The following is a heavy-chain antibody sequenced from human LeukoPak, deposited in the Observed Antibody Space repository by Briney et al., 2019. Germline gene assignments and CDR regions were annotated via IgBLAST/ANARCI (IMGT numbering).Heavy chain of an antibody. D-gene: IGHD3-22*01. CDR1: GYTFTGYY. Sequence: ASVKVSCKASGYTFTGYYMHWVRQAPGQGLEWMGRINPNSGGTNYAQKFQGRVTMTRDTSISTAYMELSRLRSDDTAVYYCARDPETYYYDSSGYYPFDYWGQGTLVTLSS. CDR3: ARDPETYYYDSSGYYPFDY. CDR2: INPNSGGT. J-gene: IGHJ4*02. V-gene: IGHV1-2*06.